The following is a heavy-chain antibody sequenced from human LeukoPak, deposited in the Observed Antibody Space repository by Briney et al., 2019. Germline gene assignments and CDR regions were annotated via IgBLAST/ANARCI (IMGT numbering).Heavy chain of an antibody. D-gene: IGHD6-6*01. V-gene: IGHV3-30*04. CDR2: ISYDGSNK. J-gene: IGHJ4*02. CDR3: ARTLIEYSVSSCYFDY. Sequence: GRSLRLSCAASGFTFSSYAMHWVRQAPGKGLEWVAVISYDGSNKKYADSVKGRFTISRDNSKNTLYLQMNSLRAEDTAVYYCARTLIEYSVSSCYFDYWGQGTPVTVSS. CDR1: GFTFSSYA.